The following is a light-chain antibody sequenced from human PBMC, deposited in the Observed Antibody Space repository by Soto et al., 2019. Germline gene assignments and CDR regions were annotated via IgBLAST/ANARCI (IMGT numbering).Light chain of an antibody. CDR1: SGNIGTYDF. Sequence: QSVLTQPPSASGSPGQAVTIPCTGASGNIGTYDFVSWYQQHPGKAPRLMIYEVTKRPSGVPDRFSASKSGNTAYLTVSGLRAGDEADYYCASYAGSDMAMFGGGTKVTVL. V-gene: IGLV2-8*01. J-gene: IGLJ3*02. CDR2: EVT. CDR3: ASYAGSDMAM.